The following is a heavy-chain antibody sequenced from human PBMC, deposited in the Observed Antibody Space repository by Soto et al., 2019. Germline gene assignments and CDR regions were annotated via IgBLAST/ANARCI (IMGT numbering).Heavy chain of an antibody. CDR1: GFTFDDYA. CDR2: ISWNSGSI. J-gene: IGHJ4*02. V-gene: IGHV3-9*01. Sequence: EVQLVESGGGLVQPGRSLRLSCAASGFTFDDYAMHWVRQAPGKGLEWVSGISWNSGSIGYADSVKGRFTISRDHATNSLYLQMNSLRAEDTALYYWAKDISGSNGDRLANRQQWLGGQFDYWGQGTLVTVSS. D-gene: IGHD6-19*01. CDR3: AKDISGSNGDRLANRQQWLGGQFDY.